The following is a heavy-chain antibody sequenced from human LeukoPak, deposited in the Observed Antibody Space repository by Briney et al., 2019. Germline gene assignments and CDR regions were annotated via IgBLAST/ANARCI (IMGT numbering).Heavy chain of an antibody. CDR2: TYYRSKWYN. CDR1: GDSVSSNSAA. J-gene: IGHJ1*01. V-gene: IGHV6-1*01. CDR3: ARESCSSTSCYSRYFQH. D-gene: IGHD2-2*01. Sequence: SQTLSLTCAISGDSVSSNSAAWNWIRQSPSRGLEWLGRTYYRSKWYNDYAVSVKSQITINPDTSKNQFSLQLNSVTPEDTAVYYCARESCSSTSCYSRYFQHWGQGTLVTVSS.